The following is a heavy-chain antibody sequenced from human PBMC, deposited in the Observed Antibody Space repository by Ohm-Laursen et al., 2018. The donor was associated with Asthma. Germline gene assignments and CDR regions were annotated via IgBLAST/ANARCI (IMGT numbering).Heavy chain of an antibody. J-gene: IGHJ6*02. D-gene: IGHD6-13*01. CDR2: IYNGGST. CDR3: ARTRIAAAVPYGMDV. CDR1: GFTVSSNY. V-gene: IGHV3-53*01. Sequence: SLRLSCAASGFTVSSNYMSWVRQAPGKGLEWVSVIYNGGSTYYADSVKGRFTISRDNSKNTLYLQMNSLRAEDTAVYYCARTRIAAAVPYGMDVWGQGTTVTVSS.